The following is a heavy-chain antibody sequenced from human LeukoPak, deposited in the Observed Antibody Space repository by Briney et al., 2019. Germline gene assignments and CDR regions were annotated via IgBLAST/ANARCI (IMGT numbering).Heavy chain of an antibody. CDR1: GFTFSNYN. J-gene: IGHJ4*02. Sequence: PGGSLRLSCEASGFTFSNYNMNWVRQAPGKAMEWVSSITRSGTYIFYADSVKGRFTISRDNAKNSLYLQMNSLRAEDTALYYCAKDIYGGNWPNDYWGQGTLVTVSS. CDR2: ITRSGTYI. V-gene: IGHV3-21*01. CDR3: AKDIYGGNWPNDY. D-gene: IGHD4-23*01.